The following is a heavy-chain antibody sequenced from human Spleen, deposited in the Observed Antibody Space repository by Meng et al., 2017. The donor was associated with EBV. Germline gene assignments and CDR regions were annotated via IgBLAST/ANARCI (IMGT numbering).Heavy chain of an antibody. V-gene: IGHV3-11*01. D-gene: IGHD4-17*01. CDR1: GCIFSDYF. CDR3: AKRNGDYRSLDS. Sequence: VSLGGGVAQPGGSVRVSVASYGCIFSDYFCSWVRQAPGKGLEWMSCTGSNGNTRSYAPSLKGRFTVTRDNAKNMFFLQLSSLRSEDTAVYYCAKRNGDYRSLDSWGQGTLVTVSS. CDR2: TGSNGNTR. J-gene: IGHJ4*02.